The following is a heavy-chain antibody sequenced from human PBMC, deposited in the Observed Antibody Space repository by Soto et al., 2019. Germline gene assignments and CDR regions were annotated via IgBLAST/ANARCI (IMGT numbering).Heavy chain of an antibody. CDR2: IIPIFGTA. V-gene: IGHV1-69*01. D-gene: IGHD2-21*02. J-gene: IGHJ3*02. Sequence: QVQLVQSRAEVKKPGSSVKVSCKASGGTFSSYAISWVRQAPGQGLEWMGGIIPIFGTANYAQKFQGRVTITADESTSTAYMELSSLRSEDTAVYYCAREGAYCGGDCYSAGDDAFDIWGQGTMVTVSS. CDR3: AREGAYCGGDCYSAGDDAFDI. CDR1: GGTFSSYA.